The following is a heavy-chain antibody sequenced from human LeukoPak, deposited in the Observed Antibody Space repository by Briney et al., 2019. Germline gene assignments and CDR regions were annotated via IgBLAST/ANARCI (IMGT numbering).Heavy chain of an antibody. CDR3: ARMDNYYGSGRGNWFDP. V-gene: IGHV3-23*01. J-gene: IGHJ5*02. CDR1: GFTFGDYA. D-gene: IGHD3-10*01. CDR2: ISGSGGST. Sequence: GGSLRLSCTASGFTFGDYAMSWVRQAPGKGLEWVSAISGSGGSTYYADSVKGRFTISRDNSKNTLYLQMNSLRAEDTAVYYCARMDNYYGSGRGNWFDPWGQGTLVIVSS.